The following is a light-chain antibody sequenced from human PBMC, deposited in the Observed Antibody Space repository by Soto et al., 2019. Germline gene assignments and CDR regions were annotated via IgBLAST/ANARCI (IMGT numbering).Light chain of an antibody. J-gene: IGLJ1*01. CDR2: EVS. V-gene: IGLV2-14*01. CDR1: SSDVGGYNY. CDR3: SSYTSSSTRV. Sequence: QSVLTQPASVSGSPGQSITISCTGTSSDVGGYNYVSWYQQHPGKAPKLMIYEVSNRPSGVSNRFSGSKSGNTASLTISGLQAKDEADYYCSSYTSSSTRVFGTGTKLTVL.